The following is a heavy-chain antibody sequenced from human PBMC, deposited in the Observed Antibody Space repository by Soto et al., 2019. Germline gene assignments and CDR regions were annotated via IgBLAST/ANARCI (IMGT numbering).Heavy chain of an antibody. CDR2: ISGSGVST. V-gene: IGHV3-23*01. CDR1: GFTFSTYT. Sequence: EVQLLESGGGLVQPGGSLRLSCAASGFTFSTYTMTWVRQAPGKGLEWVSAISGSGVSTHYADSVKGRFTISRDNSKNTLYLQMNSLRAEDTAVYCCGKGQASIAVDWFDPWGQGTLVTVSS. D-gene: IGHD6-19*01. J-gene: IGHJ5*02. CDR3: GKGQASIAVDWFDP.